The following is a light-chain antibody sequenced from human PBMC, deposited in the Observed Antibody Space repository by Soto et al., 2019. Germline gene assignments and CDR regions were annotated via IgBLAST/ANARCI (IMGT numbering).Light chain of an antibody. Sequence: EIVLTQSPATLSLSPGERAALSCRANQSVSSYLAWYQQKPGQAPRLLIYDASKRATGIPARFSGSGSGTDFTLTISSPEPEDFSVYFCQQRSNWPSTFGGGTKVEI. CDR1: QSVSSY. J-gene: IGKJ4*01. CDR3: QQRSNWPST. V-gene: IGKV3-11*01. CDR2: DAS.